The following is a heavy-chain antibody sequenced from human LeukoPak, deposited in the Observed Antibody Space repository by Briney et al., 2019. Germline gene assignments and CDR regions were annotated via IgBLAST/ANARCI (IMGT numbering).Heavy chain of an antibody. CDR3: ARGMELVSTPFDH. D-gene: IGHD5/OR15-5a*01. Sequence: SETLSLTCAVYGASFSGYYWSWIRQPPGKGLEWIGYISYTGSTNYNPSLKSRVSLSVDTSKNQFSLELSSVTAADTAVYYCARGMELVSTPFDHWGQGTPVTVSS. CDR2: ISYTGST. J-gene: IGHJ4*02. V-gene: IGHV4-59*01. CDR1: GASFSGYY.